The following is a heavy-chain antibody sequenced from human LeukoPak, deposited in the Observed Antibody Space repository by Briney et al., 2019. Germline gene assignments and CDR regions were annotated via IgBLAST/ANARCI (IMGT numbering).Heavy chain of an antibody. CDR2: INHSGST. V-gene: IGHV4-34*01. J-gene: IGHJ4*02. Sequence: PGGSLRLSCAASGFTFSSSEMNWVCQPPGKRLEWIGEINHSGSTNYNPSLKSRVTISVDTSKNQFSLKLSSVTAADTAVYYCARPIIPAANGGFDYWGQGTLVTVSS. CDR1: GFTFSSSE. D-gene: IGHD2-2*01. CDR3: ARPIIPAANGGFDY.